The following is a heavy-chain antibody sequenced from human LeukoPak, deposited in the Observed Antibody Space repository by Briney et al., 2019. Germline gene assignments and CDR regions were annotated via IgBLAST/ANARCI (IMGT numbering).Heavy chain of an antibody. J-gene: IGHJ4*02. Sequence: GGSLRLSCAASGFTFSSYSMNWVRQAPGKGLKWVSSISSSSSYIYYADSVKGRFTISRDNAKNSLYLQMNSLRAEDTAVYYCARDVERLAQMPYYFDYWGQGTLVTVSS. CDR1: GFTFSSYS. CDR3: ARDVERLAQMPYYFDY. V-gene: IGHV3-21*01. D-gene: IGHD1-1*01. CDR2: ISSSSSYI.